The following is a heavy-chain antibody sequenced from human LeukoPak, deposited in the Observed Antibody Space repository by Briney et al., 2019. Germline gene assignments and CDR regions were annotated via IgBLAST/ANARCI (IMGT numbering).Heavy chain of an antibody. CDR1: GFPFNSFF. Sequence: TGGSLRLSCAASGFPFNSFFLNWVRLTPGRELEWVACISQDGSETFYMDSVRGRFIISRDNTKNSLYLQMDSLRAEDTAVYFCVRDLGHSRHYFEYWGQGALVTVPS. V-gene: IGHV3-7*01. J-gene: IGHJ4*02. D-gene: IGHD7-27*01. CDR3: VRDLGHSRHYFEY. CDR2: ISQDGSET.